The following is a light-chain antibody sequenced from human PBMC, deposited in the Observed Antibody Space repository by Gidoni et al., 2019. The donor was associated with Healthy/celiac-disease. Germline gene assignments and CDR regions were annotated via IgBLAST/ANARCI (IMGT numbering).Light chain of an antibody. Sequence: QSALTQPASVSGSPGQSITISVTETRSDVGSYNLVSWYQQHPGKAPKLMIYEVSKRPSGVSNRFSGSKSGNTASLTISGLQAEDEADYYCCSYAGSSTLVFGGGTKLTVL. J-gene: IGLJ2*01. V-gene: IGLV2-23*02. CDR3: CSYAGSSTLV. CDR2: EVS. CDR1: RSDVGSYNL.